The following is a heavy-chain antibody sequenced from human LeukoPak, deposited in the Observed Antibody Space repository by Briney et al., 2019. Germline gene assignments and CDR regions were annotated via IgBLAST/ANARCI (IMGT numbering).Heavy chain of an antibody. D-gene: IGHD2-2*01. CDR2: ISGSGGST. J-gene: IGHJ4*02. V-gene: IGHV3-23*01. CDR3: AGYCSSVSCRNIDY. Sequence: PGGSLRLSCAASGFTFSSYAMNWVRQAPGKGLEWVSVISGSGGSTHYADSVKGRFTISRDNAKNSLYLQMNSLRAEDTAVYYCAGYCSSVSCRNIDYWGQGTLVTVSS. CDR1: GFTFSSYA.